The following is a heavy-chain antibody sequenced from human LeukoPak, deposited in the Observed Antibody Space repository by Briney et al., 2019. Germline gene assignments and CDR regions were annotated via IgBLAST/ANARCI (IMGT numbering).Heavy chain of an antibody. CDR1: GFTFSNAW. Sequence: GGSLRLSCAASGFTFSNAWMSWVRQAPGKGLEWVGRIKSKTDGGTTDYAAPVKGRFTISRDDSKNTLYLQMNSLKTEDTAVYYCTTGDDILTGYADYWGQGTLVTVSS. D-gene: IGHD3-9*01. J-gene: IGHJ4*02. CDR2: IKSKTDGGTT. V-gene: IGHV3-15*01. CDR3: TTGDDILTGYADY.